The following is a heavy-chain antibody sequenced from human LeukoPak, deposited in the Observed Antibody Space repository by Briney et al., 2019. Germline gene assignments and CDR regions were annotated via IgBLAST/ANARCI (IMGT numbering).Heavy chain of an antibody. J-gene: IGHJ3*02. CDR1: GGSISSGGYS. Sequence: SETLSLTCAVSGGSISSGGYSWSWIRQPPGKGLEWIGYIYHSGSTYYNPSLKSRVTISVDRSKNQFSLKLSSVTAADTAVYYCARVPITMVRGVILSQYAFDIWGQGTMVTVSS. CDR3: ARVPITMVRGVILSQYAFDI. V-gene: IGHV4-30-2*01. D-gene: IGHD3-10*01. CDR2: IYHSGST.